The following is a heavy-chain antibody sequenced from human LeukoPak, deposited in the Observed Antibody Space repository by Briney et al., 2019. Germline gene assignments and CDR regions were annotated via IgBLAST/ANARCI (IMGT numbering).Heavy chain of an antibody. J-gene: IGHJ6*01. CDR1: GYTFTSYG. CDR2: ISAYNGNT. Sequence: GAAVKNTCKTSGYTFTSYGISWVRQAPGQGLEWMGWISAYNGNTNYAQKLQGRVTMTTDTYTSTAYMQLRSLRSDDTVVYLWARERDYDILAGYYGYCFGMDVWGKGTTVTVSS. D-gene: IGHD3-9*01. V-gene: IGHV1-18*04. CDR3: ARERDYDILAGYYGYCFGMDV.